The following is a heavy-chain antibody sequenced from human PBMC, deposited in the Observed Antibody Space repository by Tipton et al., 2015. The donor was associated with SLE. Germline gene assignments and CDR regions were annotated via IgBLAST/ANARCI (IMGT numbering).Heavy chain of an antibody. D-gene: IGHD2-15*01. CDR1: GGSITTYY. CDR2: IYTSGST. J-gene: IGHJ6*02. V-gene: IGHV4-4*09. Sequence: TLSLTCTVSGGSITTYYWSWIRQPPGKGLEWIGYIYTSGSTNYNPSLKSRVTISVDTSKNQFSLKLSSVTAADTAVYYCASPVVYYYGMDVWGQGTTVTVSS. CDR3: ASPVVYYYGMDV.